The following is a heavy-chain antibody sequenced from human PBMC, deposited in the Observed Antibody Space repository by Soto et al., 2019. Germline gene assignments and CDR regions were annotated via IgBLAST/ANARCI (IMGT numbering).Heavy chain of an antibody. CDR1: GFTFSSYG. CDR3: ARDYDSSGYPRYYFDY. CDR2: IWYDGSNK. J-gene: IGHJ4*02. Sequence: GGSLRLSCAASGFTFSSYGMHWVRQAPGKGLEWVAVIWYDGSNKYYADSEKGRFTISRDNSKNTLYLQMNSLRAEDTAVYYCARDYDSSGYPRYYFDYWGQGTLVTVSS. D-gene: IGHD3-22*01. V-gene: IGHV3-33*01.